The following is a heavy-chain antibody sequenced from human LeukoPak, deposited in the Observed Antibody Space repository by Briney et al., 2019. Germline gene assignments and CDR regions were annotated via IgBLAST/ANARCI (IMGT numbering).Heavy chain of an antibody. V-gene: IGHV1-18*04. CDR2: ISAYNYHT. D-gene: IGHD6-13*01. CDR3: ARWDSSFWYWFDP. Sequence: ASVKVSCKASRYNLTDYYMHWVRQAPGQGLEWMGWISAYNYHTKYARKFQGRVTMTTDTSTSTAYMELRSLRSDDTAIYYCARWDSSFWYWFDPWGQGTLVTVSS. CDR1: RYNLTDYY. J-gene: IGHJ5*02.